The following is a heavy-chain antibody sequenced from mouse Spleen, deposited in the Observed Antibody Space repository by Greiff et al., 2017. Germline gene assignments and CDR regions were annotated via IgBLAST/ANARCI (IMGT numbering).Heavy chain of an antibody. V-gene: IGHV3-1*01. J-gene: IGHJ4*01. Sequence: EVQLQQSGPGMVKPSQSLSLTCTVTGYSITSGYDWXXIRHFPGNKLEWMGYISYSGSTNYNPSLKSRISITHDTSKNHFFLKLNSVTTEDTATYYCARKGYYYAMDYWGQGTSVTVSS. D-gene: IGHD2-2*01. CDR3: ARKGYYYAMDY. CDR1: GYSITSGYD. CDR2: ISYSGST.